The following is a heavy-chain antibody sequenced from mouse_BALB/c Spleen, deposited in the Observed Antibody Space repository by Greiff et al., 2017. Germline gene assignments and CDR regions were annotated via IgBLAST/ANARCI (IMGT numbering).Heavy chain of an antibody. J-gene: IGHJ4*01. V-gene: IGHV1-80*01. D-gene: IGHD3-3*01. CDR1: GYAFSSYW. CDR3: ARGLGQAMDY. CDR2: IYPGDGDT. Sequence: VQLQQSGAELVRPGSSVKISCKASGYAFSSYWMNWVKQRPGQGLEWIGQIYPGDGDTNYNGKFKGKATLTADKSSSTAYMQLSSLTSEDSAVYFCARGLGQAMDYWGQGTSVTVSS.